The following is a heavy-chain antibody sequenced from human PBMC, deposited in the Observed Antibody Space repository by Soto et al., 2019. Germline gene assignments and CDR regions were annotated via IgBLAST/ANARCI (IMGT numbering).Heavy chain of an antibody. CDR2: IYPGDSDT. D-gene: IGHD6-13*01. CDR1: GYSFTSYW. Sequence: PGESLKISCKGSGYSFTSYWIGWVRQMPGKGLEWMGIIYPGDSDTRYSPSFQGQVTISADKSISTAYLQWSSLKASDTAMYYCARRALTGYSSSWYAFDYWGQRTLVTVSS. J-gene: IGHJ4*02. V-gene: IGHV5-51*01. CDR3: ARRALTGYSSSWYAFDY.